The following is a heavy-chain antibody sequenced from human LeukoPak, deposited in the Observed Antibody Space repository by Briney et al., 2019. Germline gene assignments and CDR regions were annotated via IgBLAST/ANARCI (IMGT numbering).Heavy chain of an antibody. CDR1: GFTFSNYA. V-gene: IGHV3-23*01. Sequence: TGGSLRLSCAASGFTFSNYAMSWVRQAPGKGLEWVSAISGSGGSTYYADSVKGRFTISRDNSKNTLYLQMNSLRAEDTAVYYCARLTPVTRAFDIWGQGTMVTVSS. CDR3: ARLTPVTRAFDI. J-gene: IGHJ3*02. D-gene: IGHD5-18*01. CDR2: ISGSGGST.